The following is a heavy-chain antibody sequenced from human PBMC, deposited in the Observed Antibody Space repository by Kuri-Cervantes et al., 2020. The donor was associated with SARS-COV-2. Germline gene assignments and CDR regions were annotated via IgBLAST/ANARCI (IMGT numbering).Heavy chain of an antibody. D-gene: IGHD4-17*01. CDR1: GFTFSSYA. CDR2: ISDDGSTT. V-gene: IGHV3-74*01. Sequence: GGSLRLSCSASGFTFSSYAMHWVRQAPGKGLEWVSRISDDGSTTNYADSVKGRFTISRDNAKNTLYLQMSSLRAEDTAVYYCVRDRLRHFDIWGQGTMVTVSS. CDR3: VRDRLRHFDI. J-gene: IGHJ3*02.